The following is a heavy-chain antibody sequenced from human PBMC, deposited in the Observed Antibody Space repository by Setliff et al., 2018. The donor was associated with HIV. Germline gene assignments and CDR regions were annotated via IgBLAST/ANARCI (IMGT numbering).Heavy chain of an antibody. J-gene: IGHJ3*01. V-gene: IGHV1-18*04. CDR1: GYNCLSYG. Sequence: ASVKVSCKAAGYNCLSYGFSWVREAPGQGFQWMGWISAYKGNTIYAQNLQGRVTMTTDTSPSTVCMELRSLTSDDTAVYYCAKADCPSSSCYSPFNAWGPGTMVTV. CDR2: ISAYKGNT. D-gene: IGHD3-22*01. CDR3: AKADCPSSSCYSPFNA.